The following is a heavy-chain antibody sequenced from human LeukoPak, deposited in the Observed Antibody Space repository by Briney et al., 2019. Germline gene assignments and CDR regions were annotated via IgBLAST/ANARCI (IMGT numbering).Heavy chain of an antibody. CDR1: GFIFRNYW. D-gene: IGHD3-3*01. CDR3: ARENYDFWTSTYFDY. Sequence: GGSLRLSCAASGFIFRNYWMSWVRQAPGKGLEWVATIKQDGSEKYYVDSVKGRFTISRDNAKSSLYLQMNSLRAEDTAVYYCARENYDFWTSTYFDYWGQGTLVTVSS. CDR2: IKQDGSEK. J-gene: IGHJ4*02. V-gene: IGHV3-7*01.